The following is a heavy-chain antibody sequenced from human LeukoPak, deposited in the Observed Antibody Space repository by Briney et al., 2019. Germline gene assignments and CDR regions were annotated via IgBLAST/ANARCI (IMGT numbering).Heavy chain of an antibody. V-gene: IGHV3-7*03. D-gene: IGHD3-10*01. CDR3: ARDIMVRGVSGMDV. CDR2: IKQDGSEK. Sequence: GGSLRLSCAASGFTFSSYWMSWVRQAPGKGREWVANIKQDGSEKYYVDSVKGRFTISRDNAKNSLYLQMNSLRAEDTAVYYCARDIMVRGVSGMDVWGKGTTVTVSS. CDR1: GFTFSSYW. J-gene: IGHJ6*04.